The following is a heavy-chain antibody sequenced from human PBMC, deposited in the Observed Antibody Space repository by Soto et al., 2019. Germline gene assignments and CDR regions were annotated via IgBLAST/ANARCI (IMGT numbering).Heavy chain of an antibody. V-gene: IGHV3-13*01. CDR1: GFNFSSYD. CDR2: IGTAGDT. CDR3: ARAGQGASCSGGSCYLGASDI. D-gene: IGHD2-15*01. J-gene: IGHJ3*02. Sequence: EVQLVESGGGLVQPGGSLRLSCEASGFNFSSYDMHWVRQATGKGLEWVSVIGTAGDTFYTGYVKGRFTISRENGKNSLYLQMNSLRAGDTAVYYCARAGQGASCSGGSCYLGASDIWGQGTMVTVSS.